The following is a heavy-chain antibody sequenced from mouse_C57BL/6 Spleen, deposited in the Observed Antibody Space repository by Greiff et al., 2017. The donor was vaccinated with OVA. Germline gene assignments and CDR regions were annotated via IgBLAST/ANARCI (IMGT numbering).Heavy chain of an antibody. Sequence: EVKLMESGGGLVKPGGSLKLSCAASGFTFSSYAMSWVRQTPEKRLEWVATISDGGSYTYYPDNVKGRFTISRDNAKNNLYLQMSHLKSEDTAMYYCARDPDYGSSNWYFDVWGTGTTVTVSS. V-gene: IGHV5-4*01. J-gene: IGHJ1*03. D-gene: IGHD1-1*01. CDR3: ARDPDYGSSNWYFDV. CDR1: GFTFSSYA. CDR2: ISDGGSYT.